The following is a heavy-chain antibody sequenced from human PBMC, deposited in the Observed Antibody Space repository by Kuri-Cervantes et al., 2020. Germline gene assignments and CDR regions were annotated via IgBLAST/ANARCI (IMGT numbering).Heavy chain of an antibody. CDR3: ARSNHLYCGGDCYSDY. V-gene: IGHV1-18*01. CDR1: GYTFTSYA. CDR2: ISAYNGNT. Sequence: ASVKVSCKASGYTFTSYAMNWVRQAPGQGLEWMGWISAYNGNTNYAQKLQGRVTMTTDTSTSTAYMELRSLRSDDTAVYYCARSNHLYCGGDCYSDYWGQGTLVTVSS. J-gene: IGHJ4*02. D-gene: IGHD2-21*01.